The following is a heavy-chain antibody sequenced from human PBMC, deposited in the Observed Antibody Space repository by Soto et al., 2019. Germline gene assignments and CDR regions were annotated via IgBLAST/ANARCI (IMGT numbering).Heavy chain of an antibody. CDR1: GFTFSDYY. CDR2: ISGSSGFT. D-gene: IGHD3-22*01. V-gene: IGHV3-11*06. Sequence: QVQLVESGGGLVKPGGSLRLSCAASGFTFSDYYMSWIRQAPGGGLEWVSYISGSSGFTNYADSVKGRFTISRDNAKSSLYLRMNSLRAEDTAVYYCARDWDPSSSGYPIAYWGQGTLVTVSS. CDR3: ARDWDPSSSGYPIAY. J-gene: IGHJ4*02.